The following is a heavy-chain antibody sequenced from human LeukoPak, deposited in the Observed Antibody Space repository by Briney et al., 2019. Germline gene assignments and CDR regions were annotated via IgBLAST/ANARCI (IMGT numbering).Heavy chain of an antibody. D-gene: IGHD2-21*02. CDR3: ARDHCSDNDCYEDYYYGMDV. V-gene: IGHV1-2*02. J-gene: IGHJ6*02. CDR2: INPNSGGT. CDR1: GYXFTGYY. Sequence: ASVKVSCKASGYXFTGYYMHWVRQAPGQGPEWMGWINPNSGGTNSAQKFQGRVTMTRDTSISTAYMELSRLRSDDTAVYYCARDHCSDNDCYEDYYYGMDVWGQGTTVTVSS.